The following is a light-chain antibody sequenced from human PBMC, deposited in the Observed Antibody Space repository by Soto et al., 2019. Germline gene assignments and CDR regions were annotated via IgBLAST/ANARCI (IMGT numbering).Light chain of an antibody. J-gene: IGKJ4*01. Sequence: EIVLTQSPATLSLSPGEIATLSCGASRSVSSYLAWYQQKPGQAPRLLIYDASYRATGIPARLSGSGSGTDFTLTISILEPEDFAVDYCQHRSDWPPRLTFGGGTKVEIK. CDR1: RSVSSY. V-gene: IGKV3-11*01. CDR3: QHRSDWPPRLT. CDR2: DAS.